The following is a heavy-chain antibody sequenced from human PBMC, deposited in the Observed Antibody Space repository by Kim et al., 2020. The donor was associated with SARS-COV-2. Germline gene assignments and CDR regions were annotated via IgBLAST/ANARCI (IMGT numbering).Heavy chain of an antibody. D-gene: IGHD3-22*01. CDR1: GGSISSSNW. CDR2: IYHSGST. V-gene: IGHV4-4*02. CDR3: ARLTNYYDSSGYPYGMDV. Sequence: SETLSLTCAVSGGSISSSNWWSWVRQPPGKGLEWIGEIYHSGSTNYNPSLKSRVTISVDKSKNQFSLKLSSVTAADTAVYYCARLTNYYDSSGYPYGMDVWGQGTTVTVSS. J-gene: IGHJ6*02.